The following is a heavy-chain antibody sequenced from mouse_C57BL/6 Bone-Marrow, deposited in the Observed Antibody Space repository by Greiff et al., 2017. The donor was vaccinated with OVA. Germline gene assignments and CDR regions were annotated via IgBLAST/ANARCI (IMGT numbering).Heavy chain of an antibody. V-gene: IGHV1-53*01. Sequence: QVQLQQPGTELVKPGASVKLSCKASGYTFTSYWMHWVKQRPGQGLEWIGNINPSNGGTNYNEKFKSKATLTVDKSSSTAYMQLRSLTSEDAAVYFCARYDYDYGGDYWGQGTSVTVSS. J-gene: IGHJ4*01. CDR1: GYTFTSYW. CDR3: ARYDYDYGGDY. CDR2: INPSNGGT. D-gene: IGHD2-4*01.